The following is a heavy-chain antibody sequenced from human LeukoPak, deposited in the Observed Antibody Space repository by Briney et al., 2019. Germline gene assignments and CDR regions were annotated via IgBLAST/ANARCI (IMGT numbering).Heavy chain of an antibody. CDR1: GFTFSSYG. V-gene: IGHV3-30*02. D-gene: IGHD6-13*01. CDR3: AKEQNSGIGAAGTLL. CDR2: IRYDGSNK. J-gene: IGHJ4*02. Sequence: GGSLRLSCAASGFTFSSYGMHWVRQAPGKGLEWVAFIRYDGSNKYYADSVKGRFTISRDNSKNTLYLQVNSLRPEDTAVHYCAKEQNSGIGAAGTLLWGQGTLVTVSS.